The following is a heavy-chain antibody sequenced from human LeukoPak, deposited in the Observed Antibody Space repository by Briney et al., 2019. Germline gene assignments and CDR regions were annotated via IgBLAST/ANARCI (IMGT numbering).Heavy chain of an antibody. CDR1: GYTFSDYY. V-gene: IGHV1-2*02. CDR3: ARGTRGSYSSIHD. CDR2: INPNSGGT. J-gene: IGHJ4*02. D-gene: IGHD1-26*01. Sequence: ASVKVSCKASGYTFSDYYIHWVRQAPGQGLEWVGWINPNSGGTDSAQKLQGRVTMTRDTSISATYMELRTLTSDDTAVYYCARGTRGSYSSIHDWGQGTLVTVS.